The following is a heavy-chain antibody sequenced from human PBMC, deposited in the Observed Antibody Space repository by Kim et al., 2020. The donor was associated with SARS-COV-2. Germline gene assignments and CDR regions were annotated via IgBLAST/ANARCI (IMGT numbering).Heavy chain of an antibody. D-gene: IGHD4-17*01. CDR3: AKYMTTVTYYYGMDV. CDR1: GFTFSSYG. Sequence: GGSLRLSCAASGFTFSSYGMHWVRQAPGKGLEWVAVIAYDGSNKYYADSVKGRFTISRDNSKNTRYLQMNSLRAEDTTVYYCAKYMTTVTYYYGMDVWGQGTTVTVSS. J-gene: IGHJ6*02. CDR2: IAYDGSNK. V-gene: IGHV3-30*18.